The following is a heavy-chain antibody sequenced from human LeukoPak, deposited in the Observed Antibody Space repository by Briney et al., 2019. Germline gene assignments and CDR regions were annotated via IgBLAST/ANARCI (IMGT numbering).Heavy chain of an antibody. V-gene: IGHV4-39*01. D-gene: IGHD3-3*01. CDR2: IYYSGST. Sequence: PSETLSLTCTVSGGSISSSSYYWGWIRQPPGKGLEWIGIIYYSGSTYYNPSLKSRVTISVDTSKNQFSLKLSSVTAADTAVYYCVSIFGDYYYYYYMDVWGKGTTVTVSS. CDR3: VSIFGDYYYYYYMDV. CDR1: GGSISSSSYY. J-gene: IGHJ6*03.